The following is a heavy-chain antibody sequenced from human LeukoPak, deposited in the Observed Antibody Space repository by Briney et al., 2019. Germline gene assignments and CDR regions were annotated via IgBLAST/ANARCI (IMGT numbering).Heavy chain of an antibody. V-gene: IGHV4-39*07. CDR2: MFYNGAT. Sequence: SETLSLTCSVSGGSISSSDYYWGWIRQPPGKGLEWIGTMFYNGATKSNPSLSSRVTMSIDTSKNQFSLKLRSVTAADTAVYYCAREARFALPVVGSGDYWGQGTLVTVSS. J-gene: IGHJ4*02. CDR3: AREARFALPVVGSGDY. D-gene: IGHD6-19*01. CDR1: GGSISSSDYY.